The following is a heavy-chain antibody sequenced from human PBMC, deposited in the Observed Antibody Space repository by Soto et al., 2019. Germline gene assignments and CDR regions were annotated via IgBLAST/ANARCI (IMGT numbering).Heavy chain of an antibody. D-gene: IGHD3-3*01. CDR1: GGSFSGYY. V-gene: IGHV4-34*01. CDR3: ARGRRGTYYDFWSGYYSHWFDP. J-gene: IGHJ5*02. CDR2: INHSGST. Sequence: XETLSLTCAVYGGSFSGYYWSWIRQPPGKGLEWIGEINHSGSTNYNPSLKSRVTISVDTSKNQFSLKLSSVTAADTAVYYCARGRRGTYYDFWSGYYSHWFDPWGQGTLVTVSS.